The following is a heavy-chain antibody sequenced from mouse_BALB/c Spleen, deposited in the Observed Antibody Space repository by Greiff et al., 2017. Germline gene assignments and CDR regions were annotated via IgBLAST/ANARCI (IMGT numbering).Heavy chain of an antibody. V-gene: IGHV1-15*01. Sequence: QVQLKESGAELVRPGASVKLSCKALGYTFTDYEMHWVKQTPVHGLEWIGAIHPGSGGTAYNQKFKGKATLTADKSPSTAYMELSSLTSEDSAVYYCTNYYGSSPWFAYWGQGTLVTVSA. D-gene: IGHD1-1*01. CDR2: IHPGSGGT. J-gene: IGHJ3*01. CDR3: TNYYGSSPWFAY. CDR1: GYTFTDYE.